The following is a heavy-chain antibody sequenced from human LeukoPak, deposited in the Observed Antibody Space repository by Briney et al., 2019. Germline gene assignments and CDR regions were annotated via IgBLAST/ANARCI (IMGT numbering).Heavy chain of an antibody. CDR2: INPNSGGT. V-gene: IGHV1-2*02. Sequence: GASVKVSFKASGYTFTDYYMHWVRQAPGQGLEWMGWINPNSGGTNFAQKFQGRVAMTRDTSISTAYMELGSLRSDDTAVYYCARARSQLVPYFDSWGHGTLVTVSS. CDR1: GYTFTDYY. D-gene: IGHD6-6*01. J-gene: IGHJ4*01. CDR3: ARARSQLVPYFDS.